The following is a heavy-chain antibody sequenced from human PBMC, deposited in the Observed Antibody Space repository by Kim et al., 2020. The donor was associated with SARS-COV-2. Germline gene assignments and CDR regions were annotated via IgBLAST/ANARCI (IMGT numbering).Heavy chain of an antibody. V-gene: IGHV3-15*01. J-gene: IGHJ4*02. CDR2: IK. Sequence: IKDYAAPVKGRFTISRDDSKNTLYLQMNSLKTEDTAVYYCTTETARRDDYWGQGTLVTVSS. CDR3: TTETARRDDY.